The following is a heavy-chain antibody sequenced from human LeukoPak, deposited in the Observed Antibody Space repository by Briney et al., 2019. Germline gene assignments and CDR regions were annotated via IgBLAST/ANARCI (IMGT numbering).Heavy chain of an antibody. V-gene: IGHV3-23*01. CDR3: AKSGLNRFDY. CDR2: ISGRDGST. J-gene: IGHJ4*02. CDR1: GFTFSSYA. D-gene: IGHD2-15*01. Sequence: GGSLRLSCVASGFTFSSYAMSWVRQAPGKGLEWVSGISGRDGSTYYADSVRGRFTISRDNSKNTLYLKMNSLRAEDTAIYYCAKSGLNRFDYWGQGTLVTVSS.